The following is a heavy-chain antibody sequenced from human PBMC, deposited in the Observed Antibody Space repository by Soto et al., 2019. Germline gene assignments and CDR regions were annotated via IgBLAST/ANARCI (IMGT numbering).Heavy chain of an antibody. V-gene: IGHV1-69*13. J-gene: IGHJ3*02. Sequence: SVKVSCKASGGTFSSYAISWVRQAPGQGLEWMGGIIPIFGTANYAQKFQGRVTITADESTSTAYMELSSLRSEDTAVYYCARDSQSQIPTDAFDIWGQGTMVTVSS. CDR3: ARDSQSQIPTDAFDI. CDR1: GGTFSSYA. CDR2: IIPIFGTA.